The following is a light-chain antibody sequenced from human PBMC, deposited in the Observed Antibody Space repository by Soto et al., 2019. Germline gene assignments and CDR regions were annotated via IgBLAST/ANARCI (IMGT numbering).Light chain of an antibody. V-gene: IGKV3-20*01. J-gene: IGKJ1*01. CDR2: GAS. Sequence: EIVLTQSPGTLSLSPGERATLSCRASQSVSSNYLAWYQQKPGQAPRLLIYGASRRAAGIPDRFSGSGSGTDFTLTSSRLEPEDFAVYYCQQYGSSPPWTFGQGTKVEIK. CDR3: QQYGSSPPWT. CDR1: QSVSSNY.